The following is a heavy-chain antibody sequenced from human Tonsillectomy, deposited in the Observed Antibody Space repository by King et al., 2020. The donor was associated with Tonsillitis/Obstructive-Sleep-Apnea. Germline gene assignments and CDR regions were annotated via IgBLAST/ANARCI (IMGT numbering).Heavy chain of an antibody. V-gene: IGHV3-20*04. D-gene: IGHD6-19*01. Sequence: VQLVESGGGVVRPGGSLRLSCAASGFTFDDYGMSWVLQAPGKWLEWVSGINWNGGSTGDADSVKGRFTISRDNAKNSLYLQMNSLRAEDTALYYCARARSSGWGDDAFDIWGQGTMVTVSS. CDR3: ARARSSGWGDDAFDI. CDR1: GFTFDDYG. J-gene: IGHJ3*02. CDR2: INWNGGST.